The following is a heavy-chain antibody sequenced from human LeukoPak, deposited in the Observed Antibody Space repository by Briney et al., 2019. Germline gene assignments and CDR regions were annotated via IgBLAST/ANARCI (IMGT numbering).Heavy chain of an antibody. CDR2: IARDGRKK. CDR1: GFTFSMNS. CDR3: ARVCLRYSAYEDDDPVYYFDY. D-gene: IGHD5-12*01. J-gene: IGHJ4*02. V-gene: IGHV3-30*04. Sequence: GRPLRLPCAASGFTFSMNSIHCARRAPGKGLEGVAFIARDGRKKFYADSVKGRFTISRDNSKSTFYLQMSSLRAEDTAVYYCARVCLRYSAYEDDDPVYYFDYGRQRTMVGVPS.